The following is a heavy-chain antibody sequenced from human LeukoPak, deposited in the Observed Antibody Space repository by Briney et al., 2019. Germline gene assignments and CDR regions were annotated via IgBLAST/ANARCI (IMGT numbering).Heavy chain of an antibody. CDR2: INPNSGGT. CDR1: GYTFTGYY. Sequence: ASVKVSCKASGYTFTGYYMHWVRPAPGQGLEWVGWINPNSGGTNYAQKFQGRVTMTRDTSISTAYMELSRLTSDDTAVYYCAREQYYYDSSGWIDYWGQGTLVTASS. V-gene: IGHV1-2*02. CDR3: AREQYYYDSSGWIDY. J-gene: IGHJ4*02. D-gene: IGHD3-22*01.